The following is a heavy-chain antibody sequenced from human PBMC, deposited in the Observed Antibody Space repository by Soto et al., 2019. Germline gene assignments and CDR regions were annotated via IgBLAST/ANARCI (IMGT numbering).Heavy chain of an antibody. CDR3: ARVRAARPKLFDP. J-gene: IGHJ5*02. CDR2: INAGNGNT. CDR1: GYTFTSYA. Sequence: QVQLVQSGAEVKKPGASVKVSCKASGYTFTSYAMHWVRQAPGQRLEWMGWINAGNGNTKYSEKFQGRVTTTSDTSASTAYMELSSLRSEDTAVYYCARVRAARPKLFDPWGQGTLVTVSS. D-gene: IGHD6-6*01. V-gene: IGHV1-3*01.